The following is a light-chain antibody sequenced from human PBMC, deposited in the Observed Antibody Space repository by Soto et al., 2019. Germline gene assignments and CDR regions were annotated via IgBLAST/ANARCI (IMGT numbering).Light chain of an antibody. Sequence: EIVLTQSPATLSLSPGERATLSCRASQGVSNYLAWYQQKPGQAPRLLIYDASNRATGIPPRFSGSGSGTDFTLTISSLEPEDFAIYYCQQRSKWPRTFGQGTKLEI. CDR1: QGVSNY. J-gene: IGKJ2*01. V-gene: IGKV3-11*01. CDR3: QQRSKWPRT. CDR2: DAS.